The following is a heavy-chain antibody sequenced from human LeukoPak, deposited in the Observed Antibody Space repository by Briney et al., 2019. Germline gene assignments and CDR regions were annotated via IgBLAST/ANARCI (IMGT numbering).Heavy chain of an antibody. CDR2: IKQNGSEK. CDR3: ARVHYDFWSGYLYYFDY. Sequence: GGSLRLSCAASGFTFSSYWMSWVRQAPGKGLEWVANIKQNGSEKYYVDSVKGRFTISRDNAKNSLHLQMNSLRAEDTAVYYCARVHYDFWSGYLYYFDYWGQGTLVTVSS. D-gene: IGHD3-3*01. CDR1: GFTFSSYW. V-gene: IGHV3-7*01. J-gene: IGHJ4*02.